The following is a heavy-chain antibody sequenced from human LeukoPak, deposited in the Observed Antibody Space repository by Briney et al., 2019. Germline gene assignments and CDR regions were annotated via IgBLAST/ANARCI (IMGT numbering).Heavy chain of an antibody. D-gene: IGHD6-13*01. V-gene: IGHV4-61*02. CDR1: GDSISSGSYY. CDR3: ARVYYSRSYDYWYFDL. Sequence: PSETLSLTCTVSGDSISSGSYYWSWIRQPAGKGLEWIGRIYTSGSTNYNPSLKSRVTISVDTSKNQFSLKLSSVTAADAAVYYCARVYYSRSYDYWYFDLWGRGTLVTVSS. CDR2: IYTSGST. J-gene: IGHJ2*01.